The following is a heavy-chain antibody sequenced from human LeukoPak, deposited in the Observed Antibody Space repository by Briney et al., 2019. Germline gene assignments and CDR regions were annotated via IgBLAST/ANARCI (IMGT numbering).Heavy chain of an antibody. V-gene: IGHV5-51*01. CDR3: ARRYYYDSSGYWGPYYFDY. CDR2: IHSGDSNA. CDR1: GYSLTNYW. D-gene: IGHD3-22*01. Sequence: GESLKISCKDSGYSLTNYWIGWVRQMPGKGLEWMGIIHSGDSNAKYSPSFQGRVTISADKSINTAYLQWSALKASDTAMYYCARRYYYDSSGYWGPYYFDYWGQGTLVTVSS. J-gene: IGHJ4*02.